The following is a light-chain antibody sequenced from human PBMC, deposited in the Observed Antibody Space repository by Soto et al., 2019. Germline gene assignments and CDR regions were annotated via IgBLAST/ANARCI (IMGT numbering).Light chain of an antibody. J-gene: IGLJ3*02. V-gene: IGLV2-8*01. Sequence: QSALTKPPSASGSPGQSVTISCTGTSSDVGAYNYVSWYQQYPGKAPKLMIYEVSKRPSGVPDRFSGSKSGKTASLTVSGLQPEDEAGYYCTSYAGSDIWVFGGGTKLTVL. CDR3: TSYAGSDIWV. CDR1: SSDVGAYNY. CDR2: EVS.